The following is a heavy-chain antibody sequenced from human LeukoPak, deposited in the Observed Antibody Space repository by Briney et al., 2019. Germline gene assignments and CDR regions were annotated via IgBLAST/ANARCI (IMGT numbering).Heavy chain of an antibody. V-gene: IGHV3-30*04. D-gene: IGHD2-2*01. CDR3: ARVACSSTSCPDY. CDR1: GFTFSSYA. Sequence: GGSLRLSCAASGFTFSSYAMHWVRQAPGKGLEWVAVISYDGSNKYYADSVKGRFTISRDNSKNTLYLQMNNVRVEDTAIYYCARVACSSTSCPDYWGQGTLVTVSS. CDR2: ISYDGSNK. J-gene: IGHJ4*02.